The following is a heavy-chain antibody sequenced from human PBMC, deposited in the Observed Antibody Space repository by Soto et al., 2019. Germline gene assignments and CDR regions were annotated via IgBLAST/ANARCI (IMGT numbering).Heavy chain of an antibody. D-gene: IGHD2-2*01. J-gene: IGHJ6*03. CDR2: IIPILGIA. V-gene: IGHV1-69*02. Sequence: QVQLVQSGAEVKKPGSSVKVSCKASGGTFSSYTISWVRQAPGQGLEWMGRIIPILGIANYAQKFQGRVTITADKSTRTAYMELSSLRSEDTAVYYCAADPKYCSSTSCYAPANYYYYMDVWGKGTTVTVSS. CDR1: GGTFSSYT. CDR3: AADPKYCSSTSCYAPANYYYYMDV.